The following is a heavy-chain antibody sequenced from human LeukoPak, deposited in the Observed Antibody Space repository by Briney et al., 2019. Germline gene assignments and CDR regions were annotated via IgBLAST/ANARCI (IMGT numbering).Heavy chain of an antibody. CDR1: GFAFSSYA. Sequence: GASLRLSCAASGFAFSSYAMSWVRQAPGKGLEWVSSIISSGGVTYYADYVKGRFTISRDNSKNTVYLQMDSLRAEDTAVYYCARPSIAVTAHSIIYYFDYWGQGTLVTVSS. V-gene: IGHV3-23*01. CDR2: IISSGGVT. J-gene: IGHJ4*02. D-gene: IGHD6-19*01. CDR3: ARPSIAVTAHSIIYYFDY.